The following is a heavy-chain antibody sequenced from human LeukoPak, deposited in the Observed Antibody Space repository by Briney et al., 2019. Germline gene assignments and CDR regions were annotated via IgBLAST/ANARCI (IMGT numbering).Heavy chain of an antibody. Sequence: ASVKVSCKASGYTFTSYGISWVRQAPGQGLEWMGWISAYNGNTNYAQKLQGRVTMTTDTSTSTAYMELRSLRSDDTAVYYRARGPTYDFWSGSHYYYMDVWGKGTTVTVSS. J-gene: IGHJ6*03. CDR1: GYTFTSYG. CDR3: ARGPTYDFWSGSHYYYMDV. D-gene: IGHD3-3*01. V-gene: IGHV1-18*01. CDR2: ISAYNGNT.